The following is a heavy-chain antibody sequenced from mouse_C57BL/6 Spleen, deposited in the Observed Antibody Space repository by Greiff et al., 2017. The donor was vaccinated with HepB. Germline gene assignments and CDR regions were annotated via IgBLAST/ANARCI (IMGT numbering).Heavy chain of an antibody. Sequence: QVQLKQSGPELVKPGASVKISCKASGYAFSSSWMNWVKQRPGKGLEWIGRIYPGDGDTNYNGKFKGKATLTADKSSSTAYMQLSSLTSEDSAVYFCARSDSSGLAYWGQGTLVTVSA. CDR3: ARSDSSGLAY. CDR1: GYAFSSSW. J-gene: IGHJ3*01. D-gene: IGHD3-2*02. V-gene: IGHV1-82*01. CDR2: IYPGDGDT.